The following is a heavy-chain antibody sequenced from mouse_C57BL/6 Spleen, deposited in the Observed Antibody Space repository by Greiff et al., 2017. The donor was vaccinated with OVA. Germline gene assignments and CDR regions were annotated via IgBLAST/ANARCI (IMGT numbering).Heavy chain of an antibody. CDR3: TIYDYGYFDY. CDR1: GYTFTDYE. D-gene: IGHD2-4*01. CDR2: IDPETGGT. J-gene: IGHJ2*01. Sequence: QVQLQQSGAELVRPGASVTLSCKASGYTFTDYEMHWVKQTPVHGLEWIGAIDPETGGTAYNQKFKGKAILTADKSSSTAYMELRSLTSEDSAVYYCTIYDYGYFDYWGKGTTLTVSS. V-gene: IGHV1-15*01.